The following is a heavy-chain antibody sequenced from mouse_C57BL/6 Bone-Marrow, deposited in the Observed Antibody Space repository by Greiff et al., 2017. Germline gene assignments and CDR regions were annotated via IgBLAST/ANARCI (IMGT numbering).Heavy chain of an antibody. D-gene: IGHD2-5*01. CDR2: IYPGSGST. CDR3: ARPYYSNFWYFDV. CDR1: GYTFTSYW. Sequence: QVQLKQPGAELVKPGASVKMSCKASGYTFTSYWITWVKQRPGQGLAWIGDIYPGSGSTNYNEKFKSKATLTVDTSSSTAYMQRSSLTSEYSAVYYWARPYYSNFWYFDVWGTETTVTVSS. V-gene: IGHV1-55*01. J-gene: IGHJ1*03.